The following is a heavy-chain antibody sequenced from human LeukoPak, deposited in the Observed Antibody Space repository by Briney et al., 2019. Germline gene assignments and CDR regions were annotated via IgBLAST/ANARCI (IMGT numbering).Heavy chain of an antibody. D-gene: IGHD2-2*01. J-gene: IGHJ6*02. Sequence: GGSLRLSCAASGFTFSSYEMHWVRQAPGKGLEWVSYISSSGSTIYYADSVKGRFTISRDNAKNSLYLQMNSLRAEDTAVYYCARARYCSSTSCYDGMDVWGQGTTVTVSS. V-gene: IGHV3-48*03. CDR3: ARARYCSSTSCYDGMDV. CDR1: GFTFSSYE. CDR2: ISSSGSTI.